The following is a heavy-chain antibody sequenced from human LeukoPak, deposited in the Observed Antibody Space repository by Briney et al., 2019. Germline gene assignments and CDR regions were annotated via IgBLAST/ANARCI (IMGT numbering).Heavy chain of an antibody. D-gene: IGHD3-9*01. J-gene: IGHJ4*02. CDR2: ISAYNGDT. V-gene: IGHV1-18*01. CDR3: ARDRTYDILTGYYGVQSEMYYFDY. CDR1: GYTFTSFG. Sequence: ASVKVSCKASGYTFTSFGISWVRQAPGRGLEWMGWISAYNGDTNYAQRLQGRVTMTTDTSTSTAYMELRSLRSDDTAVYYCARDRTYDILTGYYGVQSEMYYFDYWGQGTLVTVSS.